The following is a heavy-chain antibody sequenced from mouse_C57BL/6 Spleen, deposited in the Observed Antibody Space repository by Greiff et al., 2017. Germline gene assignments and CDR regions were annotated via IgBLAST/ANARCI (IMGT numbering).Heavy chain of an antibody. CDR2: FHPYNDDT. D-gene: IGHD2-3*01. J-gene: IGHJ3*01. V-gene: IGHV1-47*01. CDR1: GYTFTTYP. Sequence: VQLQQSGAELVKPGASVKMSCKASGYTFTTYPIEWMKQNHGKSLEWIGNFHPYNDDTTYNEKFKGKATLTVEKSSSTVYLELSRLTSDDSAVYYCARIYDGYYFWFAYWGQGTLVTVSA. CDR3: ARIYDGYYFWFAY.